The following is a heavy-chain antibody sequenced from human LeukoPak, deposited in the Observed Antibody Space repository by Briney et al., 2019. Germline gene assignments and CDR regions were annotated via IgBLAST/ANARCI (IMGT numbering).Heavy chain of an antibody. CDR2: ISTSGNT. J-gene: IGHJ4*02. CDR3: AKDLDSTGYYSYND. D-gene: IGHD3-22*01. CDR1: GFTFSSYA. V-gene: IGHV3-23*01. Sequence: GGSLRLSCAAPGFTFSSYAMNWVRQAPGKGLEWVSLISTSGNTHYADSVEGRFTISRDNSKNTLYLQMDSLRAEDTAVYHCAKDLDSTGYYSYNDWGRGTLVTVSS.